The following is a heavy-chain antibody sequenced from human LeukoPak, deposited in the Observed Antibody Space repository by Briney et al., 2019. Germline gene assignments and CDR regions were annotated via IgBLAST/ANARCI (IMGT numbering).Heavy chain of an antibody. D-gene: IGHD1-14*01. J-gene: IGHJ4*02. Sequence: PGRSLRLSCAASGFTFRSYAIHWVRQAPGKGLEWVAFISYDGNTNYYADSVRGRFIISRDNSKNTVYLQMNSLRTEDMALYYCARETPEYDWGQGTLVTVSS. V-gene: IGHV3-30-3*01. CDR1: GFTFRSYA. CDR2: ISYDGNTN. CDR3: ARETPEYD.